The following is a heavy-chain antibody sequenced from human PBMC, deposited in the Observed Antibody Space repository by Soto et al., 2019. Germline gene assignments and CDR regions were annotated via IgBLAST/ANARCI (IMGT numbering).Heavy chain of an antibody. V-gene: IGHV2-5*02. CDR1: GFSLTSGVG. Sequence: QITLKESGLTLVRPPQTLTLTCTFSGFSLTSGVGVGWIRQPPGKALEWLALIYWDDDKRYSPSLKNRLTITKDTSKTQVDLTMNNVGPVDTATYFCAHIDPEIVTVGGHGGFDYWGQGTLVTVSS. D-gene: IGHD5-12*01. CDR3: AHIDPEIVTVGGHGGFDY. CDR2: IYWDDDK. J-gene: IGHJ4*02.